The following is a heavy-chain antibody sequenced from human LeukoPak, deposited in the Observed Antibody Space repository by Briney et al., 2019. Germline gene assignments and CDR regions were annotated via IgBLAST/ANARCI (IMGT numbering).Heavy chain of an antibody. D-gene: IGHD6-13*01. V-gene: IGHV1-2*02. Sequence: ASVKVSCKASGYTFTGYYMHWVRQAPGQGLEWMGWINPNSGGTNYAQKFQGRVTMTRDTSISTAYMELSRLRSDDTAVYYCARVSIAAAASFDPWGQGTLVTVSS. CDR3: ARVSIAAAASFDP. CDR2: INPNSGGT. CDR1: GYTFTGYY. J-gene: IGHJ5*02.